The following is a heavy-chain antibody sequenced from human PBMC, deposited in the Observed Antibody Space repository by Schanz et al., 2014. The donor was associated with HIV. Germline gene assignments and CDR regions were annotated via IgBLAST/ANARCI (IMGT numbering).Heavy chain of an antibody. CDR3: ARVFGRTYGLPDY. Sequence: VQLVGSWGGLVKPGGALRPSCAASGFTFTDNYMSWVRQAPGKGREWLSYISVYGATREYADSVKGRFTISRDNARTSLYLQMNSLRAEDTAVYYCARVFGRTYGLPDYWGQGTLVTVSS. CDR2: ISVYGATR. V-gene: IGHV3-11*01. CDR1: GFTFTDNY. D-gene: IGHD3-10*01. J-gene: IGHJ4*02.